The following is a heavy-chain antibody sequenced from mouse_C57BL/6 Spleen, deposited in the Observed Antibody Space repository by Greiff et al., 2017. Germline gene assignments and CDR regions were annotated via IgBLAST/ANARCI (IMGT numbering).Heavy chain of an antibody. CDR2: IDPENGDT. CDR1: GFNIKDDY. D-gene: IGHD1-1*01. J-gene: IGHJ3*01. CDR3: TTGYYYGSSRFAD. Sequence: VQLQQSGAELVRPGASVKLSCTASGFNIKDDYMHWVKQRPEQGLEWIGWIDPENGDTEYASKFQGKATITADTSSNTAYLQLSSLTSEDTAVYYCTTGYYYGSSRFADWGQGTLVTVSA. V-gene: IGHV14-4*01.